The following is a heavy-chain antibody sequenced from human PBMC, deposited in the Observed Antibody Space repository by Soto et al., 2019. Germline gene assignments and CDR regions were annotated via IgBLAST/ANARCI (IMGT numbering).Heavy chain of an antibody. D-gene: IGHD3-22*01. Sequence: ASVKVSCKASGGTFSSYAISWVRQAPGQGLEWMGGIIPIFGTANYAQKFQGRVTITADESTSTAYMELSSLRSEDTAVYYCARDGYNYYDSSGYYGYDYWGQGTLVTVSS. CDR2: IIPIFGTA. CDR3: ARDGYNYYDSSGYYGYDY. CDR1: GGTFSSYA. J-gene: IGHJ4*02. V-gene: IGHV1-69*13.